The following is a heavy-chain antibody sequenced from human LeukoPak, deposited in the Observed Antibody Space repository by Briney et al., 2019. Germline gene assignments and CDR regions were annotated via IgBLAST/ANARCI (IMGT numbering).Heavy chain of an antibody. CDR2: ISSSGSTI. CDR3: ARQYSGYRKLFDY. Sequence: GGSLRLSCAASGFTFSSYSMSWIRQAPGKGLEWVSYISSSGSTIYYADSVKGRFTISRDNAKNSLYLQMNSLRAEDTAVYYCARQYSGYRKLFDYWGQGTLVTVSS. D-gene: IGHD5-12*01. J-gene: IGHJ4*02. V-gene: IGHV3-48*04. CDR1: GFTFSSYS.